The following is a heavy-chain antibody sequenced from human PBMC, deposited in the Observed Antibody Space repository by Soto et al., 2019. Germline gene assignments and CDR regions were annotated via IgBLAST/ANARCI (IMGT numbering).Heavy chain of an antibody. CDR1: GGTFSSYA. Sequence: QVQLVQSGAEVKKPGSSVKVSCKASGGTFSSYAISWVRQAPGQGLEWMGGIIPIFGTANYAQKFQGRVTITADESMSTAYMELSSLQSEDTAVYYCARSIWGSSSGVYYYYGMDVWGQGTTVTVSS. CDR3: ARSIWGSSSGVYYYYGMDV. D-gene: IGHD6-6*01. CDR2: IIPIFGTA. J-gene: IGHJ6*02. V-gene: IGHV1-69*01.